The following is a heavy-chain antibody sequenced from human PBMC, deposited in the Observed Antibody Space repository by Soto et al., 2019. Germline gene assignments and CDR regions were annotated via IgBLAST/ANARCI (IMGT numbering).Heavy chain of an antibody. D-gene: IGHD2-8*01. Sequence: QVQLVESGGGVVQPGRSLRLSCAASGFTFSSYGMHWVRQAPGKGLEWVAVIWYDGSNKYYADSVKGRFTISRDNSKNTLYLQMNSLRAEDTAVYYCARVNGQSGADAFDIWCQGTMVTVSS. CDR2: IWYDGSNK. J-gene: IGHJ3*02. CDR3: ARVNGQSGADAFDI. V-gene: IGHV3-33*01. CDR1: GFTFSSYG.